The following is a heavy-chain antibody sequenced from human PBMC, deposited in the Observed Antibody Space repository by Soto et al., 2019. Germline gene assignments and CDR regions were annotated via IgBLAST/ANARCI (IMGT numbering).Heavy chain of an antibody. CDR2: INAGNGNT. CDR1: GYTFTSYA. J-gene: IGHJ3*02. Sequence: ASVKVSCKASGYTFTSYAMHWVRQAPGQRLEWMGWINAGNGNTKYSQKFQGRVTITRDTSASTAYMELSSLRSEDTAVYYCARRGALYYYDYGAFDIWGQGTMVTVSS. V-gene: IGHV1-3*01. D-gene: IGHD3-22*01. CDR3: ARRGALYYYDYGAFDI.